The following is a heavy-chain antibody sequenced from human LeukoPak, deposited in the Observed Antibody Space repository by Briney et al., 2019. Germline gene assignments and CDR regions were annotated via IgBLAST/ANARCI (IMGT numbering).Heavy chain of an antibody. Sequence: GESLRLSCVASGFTFSRNWMNWVRQAPGKGLEWVANIKQDGSEKYYVDSVKGRFTISRDNAKNSLYLQINSLRAEDTAVYYCATGGGGYYENEHQWGQGTLVTVSS. V-gene: IGHV3-7*01. CDR1: GFTFSRNW. CDR3: ATGGGGYYENEHQ. D-gene: IGHD3-3*01. J-gene: IGHJ4*02. CDR2: IKQDGSEK.